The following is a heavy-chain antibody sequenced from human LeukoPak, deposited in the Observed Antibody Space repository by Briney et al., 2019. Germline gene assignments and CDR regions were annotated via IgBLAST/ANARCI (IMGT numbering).Heavy chain of an antibody. CDR3: ATRSTLWFGESFDY. D-gene: IGHD3-10*01. Sequence: ASVKVPCKASGCTFTGYYMHWVRQAPGQGLEWMGWINPNSGGTNYAQKFQGRVTMTRDTSISTAYMELSRLRSDDTAVYYCATRSTLWFGESFDYWGQGTLVTVSS. V-gene: IGHV1-2*02. CDR2: INPNSGGT. CDR1: GCTFTGYY. J-gene: IGHJ4*02.